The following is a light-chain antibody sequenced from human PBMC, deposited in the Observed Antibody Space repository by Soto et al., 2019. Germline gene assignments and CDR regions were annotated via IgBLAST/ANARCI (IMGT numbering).Light chain of an antibody. CDR2: RNS. CDR3: QSYDTSVNGL. Sequence: QSVLTQPPSVSGAPGQRVTISCIGSSSNIGAGYDVHWYQQLPGRAPKLLISRNSNRPSGVPDRFSASKSGASASLTITGLQPEDEAEYYCQSYDTSVNGLFGGGTKVTVL. CDR1: SSNIGAGYD. J-gene: IGLJ3*02. V-gene: IGLV1-40*01.